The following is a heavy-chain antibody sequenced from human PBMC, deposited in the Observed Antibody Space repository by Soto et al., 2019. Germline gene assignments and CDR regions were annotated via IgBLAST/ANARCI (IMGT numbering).Heavy chain of an antibody. CDR2: ISYDGSNK. V-gene: IGHV3-30*18. CDR3: AKDFLVWNDYHYSYYGRDV. J-gene: IGHJ6*02. Sequence: PGGSLRLSCAASGFTFSSYGMHWVRQAPGKGLEWVAVISYDGSNKYYADSVKGRFTISRDNSKNTLYLQMNSLRAEDTAVYYCAKDFLVWNDYHYSYYGRDVWGQGTTVTVSS. CDR1: GFTFSSYG. D-gene: IGHD1-1*01.